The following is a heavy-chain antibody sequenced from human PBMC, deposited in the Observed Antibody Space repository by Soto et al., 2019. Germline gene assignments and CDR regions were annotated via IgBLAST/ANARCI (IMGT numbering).Heavy chain of an antibody. D-gene: IGHD4-17*01. CDR3: ARARGDYVEGCYYGMDV. V-gene: IGHV4-31*03. Sequence: PSETLSLTCTVSGGSISSGGYYWSWIRQHPGKGLEWIGYIYYSGSTYYNPSLKSRVTISVDTSKNQLSLKLSSVTAADTAVYYCARARGDYVEGCYYGMDVWGQGTTVTVSS. CDR2: IYYSGST. CDR1: GGSISSGGYY. J-gene: IGHJ6*02.